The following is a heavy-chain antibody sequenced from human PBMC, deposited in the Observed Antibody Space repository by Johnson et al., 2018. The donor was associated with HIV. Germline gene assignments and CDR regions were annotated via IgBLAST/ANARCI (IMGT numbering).Heavy chain of an antibody. D-gene: IGHD3-16*01. CDR3: ARGGKDHAFDI. CDR2: ISYDGSNK. J-gene: IGHJ3*02. V-gene: IGHV3-30*04. CDR1: GFTFSSYA. Sequence: QVQLVESGGGLVQPGGSLRLSCAASGFTFSSYAMHWVRQAPGKGLEWVAVISYDGSNKNYADSVKGRFTISRDNPKNTLDLQRNSLRAEDTAVYYCARGGKDHAFDIWGQGTMVTVSS.